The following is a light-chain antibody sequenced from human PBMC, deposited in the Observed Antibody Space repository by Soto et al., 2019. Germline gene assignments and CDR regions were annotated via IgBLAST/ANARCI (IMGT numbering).Light chain of an antibody. Sequence: AVQMTQSPPSLSASVGDRVIITCRASQDIRVAVGWLQQRPGHAPNLLIYAASTLHTGVPSTFTGSGSCTDFPLTINDLQPEDVANYYCLQDYDSPYTFGQGTKLEI. V-gene: IGKV1-6*01. J-gene: IGKJ2*01. CDR1: QDIRVA. CDR3: LQDYDSPYT. CDR2: AAS.